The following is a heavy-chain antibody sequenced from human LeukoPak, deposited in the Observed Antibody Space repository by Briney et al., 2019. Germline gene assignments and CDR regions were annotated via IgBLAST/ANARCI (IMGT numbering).Heavy chain of an antibody. Sequence: GRSLRLSCAASGFTFSSQAMHWVRQAPGKGLEWVAVISYDGSNKYYADSVKGRFTISRDNSKNTLYLQMNSLRAEDTAEYYCARAGNGYNWFDPWGQGTLVTVSS. CDR2: ISYDGSNK. D-gene: IGHD4-23*01. CDR3: ARAGNGYNWFDP. CDR1: GFTFSSQA. J-gene: IGHJ5*02. V-gene: IGHV3-30*01.